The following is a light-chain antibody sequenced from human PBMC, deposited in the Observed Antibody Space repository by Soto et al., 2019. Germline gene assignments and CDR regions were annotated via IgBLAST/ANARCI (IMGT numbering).Light chain of an antibody. CDR3: QQSYSTPIT. V-gene: IGKV1-39*01. Sequence: DIQMTQSPSSLSASVGDRVTITCRASQSISSYLNWYQQKPGKAPKLLIYAASSLQSGVPSRFSGSGSGTDFTLTISSLQPEDFATYYCQQSYSTPITLGQGTRLYIK. J-gene: IGKJ5*01. CDR2: AAS. CDR1: QSISSY.